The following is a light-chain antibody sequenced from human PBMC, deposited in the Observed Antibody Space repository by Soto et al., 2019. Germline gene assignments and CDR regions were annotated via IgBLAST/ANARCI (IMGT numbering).Light chain of an antibody. V-gene: IGKV1-17*01. CDR2: AAS. Sequence: IQRSQSPSSLSASVGDRVTITCRASQGIRNDLGWYQQKPGKAPKLLIYAASSLQSGVPSRFSGSGSGTEFTLTIRSLQPDDFATYYCKQYNSYSWTVGQGTKVDIK. CDR3: KQYNSYSWT. CDR1: QGIRND. J-gene: IGKJ1*01.